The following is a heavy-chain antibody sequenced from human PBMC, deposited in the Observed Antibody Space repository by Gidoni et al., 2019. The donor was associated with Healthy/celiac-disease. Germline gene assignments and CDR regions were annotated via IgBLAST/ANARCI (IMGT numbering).Heavy chain of an antibody. CDR2: IYYSGST. D-gene: IGHD3-10*01. Sequence: QVQLQESGPGLVKPSETLSPTCTVSGGSISSYYWSWIRQPPGKGLEWIGYIYYSGSTNYHPSLKSRVTISVDTSKNQFSLKLSSVTAADTAVYYCASDGSGSYWGQGTLVTVSS. CDR3: ASDGSGSY. CDR1: GGSISSYY. V-gene: IGHV4-59*01. J-gene: IGHJ4*02.